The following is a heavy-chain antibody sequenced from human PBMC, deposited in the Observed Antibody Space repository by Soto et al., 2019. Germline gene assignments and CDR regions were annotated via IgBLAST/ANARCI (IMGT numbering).Heavy chain of an antibody. CDR2: INHSGST. V-gene: IGHV4-34*01. Sequence: PSETLSLTCAVYGGSFSGYYWSWIRQPPGKGLEWIGEINHSGSTNYNPSLKSRVTISVDTSKNQFSLKLSSVTAADTAVYYCARGLGSSADHTFDYWGQGTLVTVSS. CDR1: GGSFSGYY. J-gene: IGHJ4*02. CDR3: ARGLGSSADHTFDY. D-gene: IGHD6-6*01.